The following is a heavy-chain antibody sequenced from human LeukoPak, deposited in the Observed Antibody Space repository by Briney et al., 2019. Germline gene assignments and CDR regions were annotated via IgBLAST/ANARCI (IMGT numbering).Heavy chain of an antibody. V-gene: IGHV3-7*01. CDR3: ARDKVEQLDRSYYYYYMDV. D-gene: IGHD6-6*01. Sequence: SGGSLRPSGAAPGFTFSSNWMSWVGRAPGKGLGWVATIKKDGSEKYYVYSVKGRFTISRDNAKNSLYLQMNSLRAEDTAVYYCARDKVEQLDRSYYYYYMDVWGKGTTVTVSS. CDR2: IKKDGSEK. CDR1: GFTFSSNW. J-gene: IGHJ6*03.